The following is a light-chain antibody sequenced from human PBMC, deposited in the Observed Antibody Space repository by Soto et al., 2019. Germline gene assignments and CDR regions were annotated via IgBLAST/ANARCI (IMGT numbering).Light chain of an antibody. V-gene: IGKV3-20*01. CDR2: GAS. CDR1: QSVSSSY. CDR3: LQYNNWPEVT. Sequence: EIVLTQSPGTLSLSPGERATLSCRASQSVSSSYLAWYQQKPGQTPRLLIYGASSRATGIPDRFSGSGSGTDFTLTISRLEPEDFAVYYGLQYNNWPEVTSGPGTKVDIK. J-gene: IGKJ3*01.